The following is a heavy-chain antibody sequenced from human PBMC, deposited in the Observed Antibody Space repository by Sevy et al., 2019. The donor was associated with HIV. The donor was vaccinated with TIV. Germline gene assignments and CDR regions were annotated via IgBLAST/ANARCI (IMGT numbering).Heavy chain of an antibody. CDR1: GFTFTDFY. CDR3: AREGDLRYFDF. D-gene: IGHD3-10*01. V-gene: IGHV3-11*01. J-gene: IGHJ2*01. CDR2: ISDRGTTI. Sequence: GGSLRLSCAASGFTFTDFYLNWVRQAPGKGLEWLSYISDRGTTIYYADSVKGRFTISRDNAKSLMYLQMNSLKTEDTAIYYCAREGDLRYFDFWGRGTLVTVSS.